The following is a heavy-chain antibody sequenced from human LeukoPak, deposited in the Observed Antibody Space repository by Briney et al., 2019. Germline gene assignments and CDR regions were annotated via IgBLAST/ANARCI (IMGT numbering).Heavy chain of an antibody. D-gene: IGHD3-3*01. CDR3: ARGEFLEWLSPIHYYYYYGMDV. CDR2: IYHSGST. J-gene: IGHJ6*02. CDR1: GGSIISGGYS. V-gene: IGHV4-30-2*01. Sequence: SLSLTCAVSGGSIISGGYSWSWIRQPPGKGLEWIGYIYHSGSTYYNPSLKSRVTISVDRSKNQLSLKLRSVTAADTAVYYCARGEFLEWLSPIHYYYYYGMDVWGQGTTVTVSS.